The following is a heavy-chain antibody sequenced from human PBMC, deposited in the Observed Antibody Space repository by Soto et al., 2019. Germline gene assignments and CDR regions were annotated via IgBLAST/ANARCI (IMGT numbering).Heavy chain of an antibody. V-gene: IGHV4-39*01. Sequence: QLQLQESGPGLVKPSETLSLTCTVSGGSISSSPYYWGWIRQPPGKGLEWIGTIYYRGPTYYNPSLKSRVTISVDTSTNHFSLNLSSVTAADTAVFYGARHIMYTVTKRYFDLWGRGTLVTVSS. CDR1: GGSISSSPYY. J-gene: IGHJ2*01. CDR2: IYYRGPT. CDR3: ARHIMYTVTKRYFDL. D-gene: IGHD4-17*01.